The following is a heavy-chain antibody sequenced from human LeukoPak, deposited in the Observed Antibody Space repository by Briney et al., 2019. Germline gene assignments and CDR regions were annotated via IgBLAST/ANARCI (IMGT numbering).Heavy chain of an antibody. D-gene: IGHD3-10*01. CDR2: IKPESGRT. CDR3: ARGLGVWFGGNFDP. V-gene: IGHV1-2*02. J-gene: IGHJ5*02. Sequence: ASVKVSCKASGYMFTDYYLHWVRQAPGQGLEWMGWIKPESGRTHYAQNFQGGVIMTRDTSISTAYMELSSLRSEDTAVYYCARGLGVWFGGNFDPWGQGTLVTVSS. CDR1: GYMFTDYY.